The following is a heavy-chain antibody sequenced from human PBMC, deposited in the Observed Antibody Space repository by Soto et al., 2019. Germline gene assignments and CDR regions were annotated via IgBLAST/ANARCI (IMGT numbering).Heavy chain of an antibody. CDR2: INPSGGST. D-gene: IGHD6-25*01. CDR1: GYTFTSYY. CDR3: ARDQGKAALRGQNWFDP. J-gene: IGHJ5*02. Sequence: QVQLVQSGAEVKKPGASVKVSCKASGYTFTSYYMHWVRQAPGQGLEWMGIINPSGGSTSYAQKFQGRVNMTRDTSTSTVYMELSSLRSEDTAVYYCARDQGKAALRGQNWFDPWGQGTLVTVSS. V-gene: IGHV1-46*01.